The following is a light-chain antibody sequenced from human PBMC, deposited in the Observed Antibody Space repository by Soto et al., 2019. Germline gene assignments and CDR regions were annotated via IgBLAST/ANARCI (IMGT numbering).Light chain of an antibody. CDR1: SSDFSGYDS. CDR3: CSFAGNYVYV. CDR2: GVT. V-gene: IGLV2-11*01. J-gene: IGLJ1*01. Sequence: QSALTQPRSVSGSPGQSVTISCTGTSSDFSGYDSVSWYQQHPGKAPKLMIYGVTKRPSGVPDRFSGSKSANTASLTISGLQAEDEADYYCCSFAGNYVYVFGTGTKLTVL.